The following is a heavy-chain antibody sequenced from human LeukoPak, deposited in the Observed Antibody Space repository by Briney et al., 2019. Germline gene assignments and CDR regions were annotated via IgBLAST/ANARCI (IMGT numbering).Heavy chain of an antibody. CDR3: ARLGELSTHAWGYFDY. CDR1: GGSISSGDYY. CDR2: IYYSGST. V-gene: IGHV4-30-4*01. D-gene: IGHD3-16*02. Sequence: PSETLSLTCTVSGGSISSGDYYWSWIRQPPGKGLEWIGYIYYSGSTYYNPSLKSRVTISVDTSKNQFSLKLSSVTAADTAVYYCARLGELSTHAWGYFDYWGQGTLVTVSS. J-gene: IGHJ4*02.